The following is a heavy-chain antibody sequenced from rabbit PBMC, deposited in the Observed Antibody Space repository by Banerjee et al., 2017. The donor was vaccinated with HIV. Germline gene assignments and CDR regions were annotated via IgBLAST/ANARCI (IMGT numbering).Heavy chain of an antibody. V-gene: IGHV1S40*01. CDR1: GFSFSSSYW. CDR3: ARTNYVSTSGYSSFNL. Sequence: QSLEESGGDLVKPGASLTLTCTASGFSFSSSYWICWVRQAPGKGLEWIGYIITGGSGVTYYASWAKGRFTISKTSSTTVTLQMTSLTAADTATYFCARTNYVSTSGYSSFNLWGPGTLVTVS. D-gene: IGHD1-1*01. CDR2: IITGGSGVT. J-gene: IGHJ4*01.